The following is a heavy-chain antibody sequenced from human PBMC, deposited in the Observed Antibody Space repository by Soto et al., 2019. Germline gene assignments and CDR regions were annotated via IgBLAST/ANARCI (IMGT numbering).Heavy chain of an antibody. J-gene: IGHJ6*02. CDR1: GFTFGDYA. V-gene: IGHV3-49*03. CDR2: IRSKAYGGTT. D-gene: IGHD6-13*01. CDR3: TRDLFEQQLVWYYYGMDV. Sequence: LRLSSTASGFTFGDYAMSWFRQAPGKGLEWVGFIRSKAYGGTTEYAASVKGRFTISRDDSKSIAYLQMNSLKTEDTAVYYCTRDLFEQQLVWYYYGMDVWGQGATVTSP.